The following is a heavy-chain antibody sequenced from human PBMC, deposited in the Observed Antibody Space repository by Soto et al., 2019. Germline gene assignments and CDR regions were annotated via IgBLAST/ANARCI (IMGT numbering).Heavy chain of an antibody. J-gene: IGHJ6*02. CDR3: ARTCSGGSCYSSYYYGMDV. CDR2: INPNSGGT. D-gene: IGHD2-15*01. CDR1: QYTFTDFY. Sequence: PSGKVSGKASQYTFTDFYIHWVRQAPGQGLEWMGRINPNSGGTNSPQKCQGRVTMTRDTSINTAYMELSSLRSDDTAVYYCARTCSGGSCYSSYYYGMDVWGQGTTVTVSS. V-gene: IGHV1-2*02.